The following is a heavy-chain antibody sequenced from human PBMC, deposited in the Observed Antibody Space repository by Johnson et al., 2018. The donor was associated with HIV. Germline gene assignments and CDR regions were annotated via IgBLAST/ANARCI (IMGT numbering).Heavy chain of an antibody. CDR2: MWYAGTNE. Sequence: QEKLVESGGGVVQPGRSLTLSCAASGFTLSSHGIHWVRQAPGKGLEWVAIMWYAGTNEYYADSVKGRFTISRDNSKNTLYLQMNSLRAEDTAVYYCARGLGDSSGYTDAFDIWGQGTMVTVSS. J-gene: IGHJ3*02. D-gene: IGHD3-22*01. CDR1: GFTLSSHG. CDR3: ARGLGDSSGYTDAFDI. V-gene: IGHV3-33*01.